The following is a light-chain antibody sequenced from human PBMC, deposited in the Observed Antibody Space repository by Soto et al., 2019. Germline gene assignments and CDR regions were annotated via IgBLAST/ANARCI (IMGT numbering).Light chain of an antibody. Sequence: DIQLTQSPSFLSASVGDRVTITCRASQGISSYLAWYQQKPGKAPKLLIYAASSLQSGVPLMFSVTGSWTEFTLTISSLQPEDFATYYCQQLKSYPPTFGQGTKLEIK. CDR3: QQLKSYPPT. CDR2: AAS. V-gene: IGKV1-9*01. J-gene: IGKJ2*01. CDR1: QGISSY.